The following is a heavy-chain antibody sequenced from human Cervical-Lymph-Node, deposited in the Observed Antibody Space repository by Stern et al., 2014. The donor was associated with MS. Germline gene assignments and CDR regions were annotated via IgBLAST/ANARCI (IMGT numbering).Heavy chain of an antibody. Sequence: VQLVESGAEVKKPGASVKVSCKASGYTFTSYHIHWVRQAPGQGLEWMGIINTSGGSTTYAQKFQGRVTMTRDTSTSTVYMELSSLRSEDTAVYYCARDYDDSSGFFPYFYGMDVWGLGTTVTVSS. D-gene: IGHD3-22*01. J-gene: IGHJ6*02. CDR1: GYTFTSYH. CDR3: ARDYDDSSGFFPYFYGMDV. CDR2: INTSGGST. V-gene: IGHV1-46*03.